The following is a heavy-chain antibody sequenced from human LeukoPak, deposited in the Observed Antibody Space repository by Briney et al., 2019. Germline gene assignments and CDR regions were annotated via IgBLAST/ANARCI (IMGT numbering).Heavy chain of an antibody. Sequence: SETLSLTCAVYGGSFSGYYWSWIRQPPGKGLEWIGYIHYSGSTHYNPSLKSRVTISVDTSKNQFSLKLSSVTAADTAVYYCARVEEGYGSGRRENYYYMDVWGKGTTVTISS. V-gene: IGHV4-59*01. CDR1: GGSFSGYY. D-gene: IGHD3-10*01. J-gene: IGHJ6*03. CDR2: IHYSGST. CDR3: ARVEEGYGSGRRENYYYMDV.